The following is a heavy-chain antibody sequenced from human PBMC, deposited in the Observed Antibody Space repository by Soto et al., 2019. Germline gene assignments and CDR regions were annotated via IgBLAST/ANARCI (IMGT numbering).Heavy chain of an antibody. D-gene: IGHD4-17*01. J-gene: IGHJ4*02. CDR3: AKVSGATETRYDFDY. CDR2: ISWNSGSI. V-gene: IGHV3-9*01. CDR1: GFTFDDYA. Sequence: GGSLRLSCAASGFTFDDYAMHWVRQAPGKGLEWVSGISWNSGSIGYADSVKGRFTISRDNAKNSLYLQMNSLRAEDTALCYCAKVSGATETRYDFDYWGQGTLVTVSS.